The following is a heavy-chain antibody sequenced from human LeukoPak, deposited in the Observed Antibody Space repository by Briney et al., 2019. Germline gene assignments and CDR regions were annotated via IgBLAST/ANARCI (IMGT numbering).Heavy chain of an antibody. CDR2: VFHSGST. J-gene: IGHJ5*02. V-gene: IGHV4-4*02. CDR1: GGSIISSNW. D-gene: IGHD3-3*01. CDR3: ARSLYYDFWSGYYLDWFDP. Sequence: SGTLSLTCAVSGGSIISSNWWSWVRQPPGKGLEWIGEVFHSGSTNYSPSLKSRVTISVDTSKNQFSLKLSSVTAADTAVYYCARSLYYDFWSGYYLDWFDPWGQGTLVTVSS.